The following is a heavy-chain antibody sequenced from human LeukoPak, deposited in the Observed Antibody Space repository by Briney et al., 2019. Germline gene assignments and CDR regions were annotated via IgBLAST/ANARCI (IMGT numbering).Heavy chain of an antibody. D-gene: IGHD5-24*01. J-gene: IGHJ4*02. V-gene: IGHV3-23*01. CDR1: GFTFSSYG. CDR3: AKDFVEMATSVGYFDY. CDR2: ISGSGGST. Sequence: GGSLRLSCAASGFTFSSYGMSWVRQAPGKGLEWVSAISGSGGSTYYADSVKGRFTISRDNSKNTLYLQMNSLRAEDTAVYYCAKDFVEMATSVGYFDYWGQGTLVTVSS.